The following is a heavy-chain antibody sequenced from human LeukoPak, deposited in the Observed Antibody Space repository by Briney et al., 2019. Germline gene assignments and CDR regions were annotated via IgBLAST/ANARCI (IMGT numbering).Heavy chain of an antibody. V-gene: IGHV3-53*01. CDR1: GFTVSSND. CDR2: IYSGGGT. D-gene: IGHD6-19*01. J-gene: IGHJ4*02. CDR3: ARVTLSGGPVAAYFDY. Sequence: GGSLRPSCAASGFTVSSNDMSWVRQAPGKGLEWVSCIYSGGGTFYADSVKGRFTFSRDNSKNTLYLQMNNLRAEDTAVYYCARVTLSGGPVAAYFDYWGQGTLVTVSS.